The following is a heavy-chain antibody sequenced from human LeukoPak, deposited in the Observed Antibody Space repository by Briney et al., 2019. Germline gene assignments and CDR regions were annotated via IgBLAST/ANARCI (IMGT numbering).Heavy chain of an antibody. CDR2: IRFDGSNR. D-gene: IGHD3-10*01. CDR1: GFTFSSYG. J-gene: IGHJ5*02. V-gene: IGHV3-30*02. CDR3: AKDSGQPYHLYNWFDP. Sequence: PGGSLTLSCAPSGFTFSSYGMHWVRQAPVKGLEWVAFIRFDGSNRYYADSVKGRFTISRDNSKDTLYLQMNSLRAEDTAVYYCAKDSGQPYHLYNWFDPWGQGTLVTVSS.